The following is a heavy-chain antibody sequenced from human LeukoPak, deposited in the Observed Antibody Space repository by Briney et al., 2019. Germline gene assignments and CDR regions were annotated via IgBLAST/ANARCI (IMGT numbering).Heavy chain of an antibody. CDR1: GFTFSSYS. CDR2: ISSSSYI. J-gene: IGHJ3*02. Sequence: GGSLRLSCAASGFTFSSYSMNWVRQAPVKGLEWVSSISSSSYIYYADSVKGRFTISRDNAKNSLYLQMNSLRAEDTAVYYCARAQGGDAFDIWGQGTMVTVSS. V-gene: IGHV3-21*01. CDR3: ARAQGGDAFDI.